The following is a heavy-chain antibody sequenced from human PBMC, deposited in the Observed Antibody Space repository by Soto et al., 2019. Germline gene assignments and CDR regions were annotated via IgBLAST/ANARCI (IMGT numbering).Heavy chain of an antibody. CDR2: IYYSGST. CDR3: ATYYYYYYYMDV. Sequence: PSETLSLTCTVSGGSISSSSYYWGWIRQPPGKGLEWIGSIYYSGSTYYNPSLKSRVTISVDTSKNQFSLKLSSVTAADTAVYYCATYYYYYYYMDVWGKGTTVTVSS. CDR1: GGSISSSSYY. V-gene: IGHV4-39*01. J-gene: IGHJ6*03.